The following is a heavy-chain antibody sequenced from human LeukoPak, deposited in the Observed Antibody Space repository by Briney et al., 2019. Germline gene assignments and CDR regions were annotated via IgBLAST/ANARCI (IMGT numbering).Heavy chain of an antibody. V-gene: IGHV3-74*01. Sequence: GGSLRLSCAASGFTFSSYWMHWVRQAPGKELVWVSRINSDGSSTSYADSVKGRFTISRDKAKNTLYLQMNSLRAEDTAVYYCASDNYYDSSGYYFWGQGTLVTVSS. D-gene: IGHD3-22*01. CDR3: ASDNYYDSSGYYF. J-gene: IGHJ4*02. CDR1: GFTFSSYW. CDR2: INSDGSST.